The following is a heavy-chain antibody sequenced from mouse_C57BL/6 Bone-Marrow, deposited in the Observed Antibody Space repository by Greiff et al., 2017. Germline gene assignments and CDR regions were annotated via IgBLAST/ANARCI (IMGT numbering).Heavy chain of an antibody. CDR1: GYTFTSYG. CDR2: IYPRSGNT. V-gene: IGHV1-81*01. D-gene: IGHD2-13*01. Sequence: QVQLQQSGAELARPGASVKLSCKASGYTFTSYGISWVKQRTGQGLEWIGEIYPRSGNTYYNEKFKGKATLTADKSSSTAYMELRSLTTEDSAVECCARDGDYTYAMDYWGQGTSGTVAS. J-gene: IGHJ4*01. CDR3: ARDGDYTYAMDY.